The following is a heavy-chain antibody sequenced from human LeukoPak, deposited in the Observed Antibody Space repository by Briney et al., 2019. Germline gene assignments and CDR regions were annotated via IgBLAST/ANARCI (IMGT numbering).Heavy chain of an antibody. J-gene: IGHJ4*02. D-gene: IGHD1-1*01. CDR3: AKVVQYTASTGTGLDS. CDR2: IWFDGSYK. Sequence: GGSLRLSCPGSGFRFTNYGWHWVGQPPGKGLDGVAVIWFDGSYKYYSDSVKGRFTISRDNSKNTLYLQMDSLRAEDTAIYYCAKVVQYTASTGTGLDSWGQGTLVTVSS. CDR1: GFRFTNYG. V-gene: IGHV3-33*06.